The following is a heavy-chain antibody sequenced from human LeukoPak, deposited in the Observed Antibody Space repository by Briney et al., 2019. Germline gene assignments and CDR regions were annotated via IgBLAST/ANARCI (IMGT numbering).Heavy chain of an antibody. CDR2: IYYSGST. V-gene: IGHV4-59*01. CDR3: ARAGPTVTYYYYYYMDV. CDR1: GGSISIYY. D-gene: IGHD4-17*01. Sequence: SETLSLTCTVSGGSISIYYWSWIRQPPGKGLEWIGYIYYSGSTNYNPSLKSRVTISVDASKNQFSLKLSSVTAADTAVYYCARAGPTVTYYYYYYMDVWGKGTTVTVSS. J-gene: IGHJ6*03.